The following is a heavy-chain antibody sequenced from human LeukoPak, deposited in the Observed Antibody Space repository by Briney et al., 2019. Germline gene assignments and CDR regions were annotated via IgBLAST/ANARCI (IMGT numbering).Heavy chain of an antibody. CDR1: GLTFSSSA. V-gene: IGHV3-23*01. J-gene: IGHJ4*02. CDR3: AKDGSSSSSPYYFDY. Sequence: PGGSLRLSCAASGLTFSSSAMSWVRQAPGKGLEWVSAISGSGGSTYYADSVKGRFTISRDNPKNTLYLQMNSLRAEDTAVYYCAKDGSSSSSPYYFDYWGQGTLVTVSS. D-gene: IGHD6-6*01. CDR2: ISGSGGST.